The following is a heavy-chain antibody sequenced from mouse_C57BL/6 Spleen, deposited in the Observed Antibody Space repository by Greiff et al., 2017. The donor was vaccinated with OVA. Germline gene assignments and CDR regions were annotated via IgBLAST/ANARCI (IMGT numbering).Heavy chain of an antibody. D-gene: IGHD1-1*01. Sequence: VQLQQSGAELARPGASVKLSCKASGYTFTSYGISWVKQRTGQGLEWIGEIYPRSGNTYYNEKFKGKATLTADISSSTAYMELRSLTSEDSAVYFGARDSYYYCSSCRYFDVWGTGTTVTVSS. CDR3: ARDSYYYCSSCRYFDV. J-gene: IGHJ1*03. V-gene: IGHV1-81*01. CDR2: IYPRSGNT. CDR1: GYTFTSYG.